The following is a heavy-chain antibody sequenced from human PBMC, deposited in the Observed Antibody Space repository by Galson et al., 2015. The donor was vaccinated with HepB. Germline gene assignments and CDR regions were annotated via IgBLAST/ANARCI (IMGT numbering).Heavy chain of an antibody. V-gene: IGHV3-30*09. CDR2: ISYHGSDK. CDR3: ARDFGY. CDR1: GFTFSSYA. Sequence: SLRLSCAASGFTFSSYAMHWVRQAPGKGLEWVAVISYHGSDKYYANSVKGRFAISRDNSKNMVYLQMNSLRAEDTAVYYCARDFGYWGQGTLVTVSS. J-gene: IGHJ4*02.